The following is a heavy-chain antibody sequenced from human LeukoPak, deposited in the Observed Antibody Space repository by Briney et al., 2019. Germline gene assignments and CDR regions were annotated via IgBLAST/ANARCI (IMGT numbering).Heavy chain of an antibody. CDR1: GFTFSSYA. D-gene: IGHD3-10*01. CDR3: AKARQGGSGSLDY. Sequence: GGSLRLSCAASGFTFSSYAMHWVRQAPGKGLEWVAVISYDGSNKYYADSVKGRFTISRDNSKNTLYLQMNSLRAEDTAVYYCAKARQGGSGSLDYWGQGTLVTVSS. V-gene: IGHV3-30-3*01. CDR2: ISYDGSNK. J-gene: IGHJ4*02.